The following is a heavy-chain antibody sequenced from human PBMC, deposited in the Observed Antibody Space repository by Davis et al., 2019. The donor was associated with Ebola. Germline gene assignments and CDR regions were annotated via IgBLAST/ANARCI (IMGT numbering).Heavy chain of an antibody. J-gene: IGHJ4*02. CDR3: TITTVHVDY. Sequence: GGSLRLSCAASGFTFSGSAMHWVRQASGKGLEWVGRIRSKANSYATAYAASVKGRFTISRDDSKNTAYLQMNSLKTEDTAVYYCTITTVHVDYWSQGTLVTVSS. D-gene: IGHD4-17*01. CDR1: GFTFSGSA. CDR2: IRSKANSYAT. V-gene: IGHV3-73*01.